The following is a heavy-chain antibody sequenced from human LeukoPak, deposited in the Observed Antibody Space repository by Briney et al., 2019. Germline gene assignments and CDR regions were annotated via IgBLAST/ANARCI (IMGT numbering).Heavy chain of an antibody. CDR3: ARGLTGYLQAFGY. CDR2: INPNSGGT. Sequence: ASVKVSCKASGYTFTGYYMHWVRQAPGQGLEWMGWINPNSGGTDYAQRFQGRVTMTRDTSISTAYMDLSRLRSDDTAVYYCARGLTGYLQAFGYWGQGTLVTVSS. V-gene: IGHV1-2*02. CDR1: GYTFTGYY. D-gene: IGHD3-9*01. J-gene: IGHJ4*02.